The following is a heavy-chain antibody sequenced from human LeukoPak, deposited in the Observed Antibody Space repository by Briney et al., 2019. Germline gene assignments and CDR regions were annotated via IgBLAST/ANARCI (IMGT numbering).Heavy chain of an antibody. CDR2: IGAAGDT. V-gene: IGHV3-13*01. D-gene: IGHD2-15*01. Sequence: PGGSLRLSCAASGFTFSNYDMHWVRQAAGKGLEWVSAIGAAGDTYYPGSVKGRFTISRENAKTSLYLQMNSLRVGDTALYYCARGRWSTGMDVWGQGTTVTVSS. J-gene: IGHJ6*02. CDR3: ARGRWSTGMDV. CDR1: GFTFSNYD.